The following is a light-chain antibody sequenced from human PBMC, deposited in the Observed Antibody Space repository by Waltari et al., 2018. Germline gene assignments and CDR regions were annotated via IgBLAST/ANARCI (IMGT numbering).Light chain of an antibody. J-gene: IGLJ3*02. CDR3: SSYTGSSTWV. Sequence: QSALTQPASVSGSPGQAIIISCTGTSSDVGDYHYVSWYQQYPGKAPKLMIYDVTKRPSGVSNRFAGSKSGNTASLTISGLQAEDEAEYYCSSYTGSSTWVFGGGTKLTVL. CDR2: DVT. V-gene: IGLV2-14*01. CDR1: SSDVGDYHY.